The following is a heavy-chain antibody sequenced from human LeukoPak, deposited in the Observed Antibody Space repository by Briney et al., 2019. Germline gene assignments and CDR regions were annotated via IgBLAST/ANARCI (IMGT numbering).Heavy chain of an antibody. CDR2: ISSSGSTI. D-gene: IGHD4-17*01. CDR1: GFTFSSYE. CDR3: ARVKAYDYGERTAYFDY. Sequence: GGSLRLSCVASGFTFSSYEMNWVRQAPGKGLEWVSYISSSGSTIYYADSVKGRFTISRDNAKNSLYLQMNSLRAEDTAVYYCARVKAYDYGERTAYFDYWGQGTLVTVSS. V-gene: IGHV3-48*03. J-gene: IGHJ4*02.